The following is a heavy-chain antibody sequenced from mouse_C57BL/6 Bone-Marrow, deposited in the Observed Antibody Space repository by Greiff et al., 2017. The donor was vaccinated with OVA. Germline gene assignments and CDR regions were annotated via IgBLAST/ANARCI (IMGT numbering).Heavy chain of an antibody. V-gene: IGHV1-64*01. J-gene: IGHJ1*03. Sequence: VQLQQPGAELVKPGASVKLSCKASGYTFTSYWMHWVKQRPGQGLEWIGMIHPNSGSTNYNEKFKSKATLTVDKSSSTAYMQLSSLTSEDSAVYYCARDRVYGSSYDWYFDVWGTGTTVTVSS. CDR1: GYTFTSYW. CDR2: IHPNSGST. CDR3: ARDRVYGSSYDWYFDV. D-gene: IGHD1-1*01.